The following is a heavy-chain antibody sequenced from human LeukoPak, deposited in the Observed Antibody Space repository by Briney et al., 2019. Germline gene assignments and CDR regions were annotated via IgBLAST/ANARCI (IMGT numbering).Heavy chain of an antibody. CDR1: GYTFTSYG. J-gene: IGHJ5*02. CDR3: ARGIPSVVRGGGNRFDP. V-gene: IGHV1-8*02. D-gene: IGHD3-10*01. Sequence: ASVKVSCKASGYTFTSYGISWVRQATGQGLEWMGWMNPNSGNTGYAQKFQGRVTMTRNTSISTAYMELSSLRSEDTAVYYCARGIPSVVRGGGNRFDPWGQGTLVTVSS. CDR2: MNPNSGNT.